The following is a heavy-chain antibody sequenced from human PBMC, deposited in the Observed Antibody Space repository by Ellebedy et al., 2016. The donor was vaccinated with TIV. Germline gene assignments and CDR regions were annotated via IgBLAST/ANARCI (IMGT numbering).Heavy chain of an antibody. CDR1: GSTFSSYW. V-gene: IGHV3-74*01. CDR3: ASRMVAINPSGYGLDV. Sequence: GESLKISCAASGSTFSSYWMHWVRQAPGKGLVWVSHMNSDGSTTRYADSVQGRFTISRDNARNTLYLQMSSLRAEETAVYYCASRMVAINPSGYGLDVWGQGTTVTVSS. J-gene: IGHJ6*02. D-gene: IGHD4/OR15-4a*01. CDR2: MNSDGSTT.